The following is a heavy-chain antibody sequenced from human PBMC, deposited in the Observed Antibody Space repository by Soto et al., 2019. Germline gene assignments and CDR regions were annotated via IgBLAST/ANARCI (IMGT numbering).Heavy chain of an antibody. J-gene: IGHJ6*02. CDR2: IRSKANSYAT. Sequence: PLGGSLRLSCAASGFTFSGSAMHWVRQASGKGLEWVGRIRSKANSYATAYAASVKGRFTISRDDSKNTAYLQMNSLKTEDTAVYYCTIINPSDYSNYLGGYYGMDVWGQGTTVTVSS. CDR3: TIINPSDYSNYLGGYYGMDV. V-gene: IGHV3-73*01. CDR1: GFTFSGSA. D-gene: IGHD4-4*01.